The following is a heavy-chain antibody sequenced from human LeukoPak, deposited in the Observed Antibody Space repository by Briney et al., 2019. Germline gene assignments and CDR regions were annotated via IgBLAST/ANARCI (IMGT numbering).Heavy chain of an antibody. J-gene: IGHJ4*02. V-gene: IGHV3-23*01. CDR2: ISGSGGST. CDR3: AKGFLRYFDWLSAL. D-gene: IGHD3-9*01. CDR1: GFTFSNYA. Sequence: GGSLRLSCAASGFTFSNYAMSWVRQAPGKGLEWVSAISGSGGSTYYADSVKGRFTISRDNSKNTLYLQMNSLRAEDTAVYYCAKGFLRYFDWLSALWGQGTLVTVSS.